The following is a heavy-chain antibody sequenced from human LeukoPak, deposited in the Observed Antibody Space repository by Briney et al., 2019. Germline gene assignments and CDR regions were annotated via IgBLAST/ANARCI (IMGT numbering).Heavy chain of an antibody. CDR2: IYYSGST. V-gene: IGHV4-59*01. Sequence: SGTLSLTCTVSGGSISSYYWSWIRQPPGKGLEWIGYIYYSGSTNYNPSLKSRVTISVDTSKNQFSLKLSSVTAADTAVYYCARDVTMVRGVIGSGMDVWGQGTTVTVSS. D-gene: IGHD3-10*01. J-gene: IGHJ6*02. CDR3: ARDVTMVRGVIGSGMDV. CDR1: GGSISSYY.